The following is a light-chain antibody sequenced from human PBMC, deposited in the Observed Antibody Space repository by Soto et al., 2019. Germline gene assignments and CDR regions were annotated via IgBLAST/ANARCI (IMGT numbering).Light chain of an antibody. J-gene: IGKJ4*01. CDR2: GAT. CDR1: RSVSNN. Sequence: DIVMPQSPATLSVSPGERVTLSCRASRSVSNNLAWYQQTPGQAPRLLIYGATATATGIPARFSGSGSGTAFTLTISSLPSEDFAVYYCQQHNDWPLTFGGGNNLEI. V-gene: IGKV3-15*01. CDR3: QQHNDWPLT.